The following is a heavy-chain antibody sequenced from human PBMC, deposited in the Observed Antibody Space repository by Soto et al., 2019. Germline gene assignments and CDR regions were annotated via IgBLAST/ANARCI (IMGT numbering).Heavy chain of an antibody. Sequence: SLTLSCAASGFTFSRYGMHWVREAPGKGLEWVSLIYYDGSKKYYADSVKARFTVSRDTSKNTLYLQMNSPSAEDSGVYYCAREICDVLTGHRDGLDVWYPGATLTVSS. J-gene: IGHJ6*02. CDR3: AREICDVLTGHRDGLDV. D-gene: IGHD3-9*01. V-gene: IGHV3-33*01. CDR2: IYYDGSKK. CDR1: GFTFSRYG.